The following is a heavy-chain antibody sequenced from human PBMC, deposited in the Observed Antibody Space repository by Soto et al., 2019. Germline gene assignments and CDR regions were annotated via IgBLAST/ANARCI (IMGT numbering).Heavy chain of an antibody. CDR1: GYTFTSYG. J-gene: IGHJ3*02. D-gene: IGHD3-22*01. CDR2: ISAYNGNT. Sequence: ASVKVSCKASGYTFTSYGISWVRQAPGQGLEWMGWISAYNGNTNYAQRLQGRVTMTTDTSTSTAYMELRSLRSDDTAVYYCARVHRVNDAFDIWGQGTMVTVSS. V-gene: IGHV1-18*01. CDR3: ARVHRVNDAFDI.